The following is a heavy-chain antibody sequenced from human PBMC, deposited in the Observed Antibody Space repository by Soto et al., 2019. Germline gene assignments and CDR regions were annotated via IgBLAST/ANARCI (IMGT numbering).Heavy chain of an antibody. CDR2: ISSDGSNK. D-gene: IGHD4-17*01. Sequence: QVQLVESGGGVVQPGRSLRLSCAASGFTFSSYGMHWVRQAPGKGLEWVAVISSDGSNKYYADSVKGRFTISRDNSKNTLYVQMNSLRAEDTAVYYCAKDQVYGDGSMDHWGQGTLVTVSS. CDR1: GFTFSSYG. V-gene: IGHV3-30*18. CDR3: AKDQVYGDGSMDH. J-gene: IGHJ4*02.